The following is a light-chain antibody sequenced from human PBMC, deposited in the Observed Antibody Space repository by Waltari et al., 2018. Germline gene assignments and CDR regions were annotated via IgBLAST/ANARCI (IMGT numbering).Light chain of an antibody. CDR1: RSNIGAAV. V-gene: IGLV1-44*01. J-gene: IGLJ3*02. CDR3: ATWDYTLDGQV. CDR2: SND. Sequence: QPVLTQPPSASGTPGPRATIPSSGRRSNIGAAVVNWYQVLPGPAPRLVIYSNDQRPSGVPERFSGSKSGTSASLAISGLQSEDEADYYCATWDYTLDGQVFGGGTKLTVL.